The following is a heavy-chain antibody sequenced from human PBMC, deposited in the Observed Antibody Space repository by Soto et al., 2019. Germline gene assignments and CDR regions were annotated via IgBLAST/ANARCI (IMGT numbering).Heavy chain of an antibody. J-gene: IGHJ6*03. CDR1: GGSFSGYS. CDR3: ARSGIYMVRGIRPKNYYMDV. CDR2: INHSGST. Sequence: SETLSLTCAVYGGSFSGYSWSWIRQPPGKGLEWIGEINHSGSTNYNPSLKSRVTISVDTSKNQFSLKLSSVTAADTAVYYCARSGIYMVRGIRPKNYYMDVWGKGTTVTVSS. V-gene: IGHV4-34*01. D-gene: IGHD3-10*01.